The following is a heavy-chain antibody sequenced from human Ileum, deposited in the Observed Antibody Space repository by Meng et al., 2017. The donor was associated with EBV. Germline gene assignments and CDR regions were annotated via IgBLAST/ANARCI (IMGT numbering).Heavy chain of an antibody. V-gene: IGHV4-4*02. CDR1: GDSISSNNW. CDR2: IYHSGST. D-gene: IGHD4-17*01. J-gene: IGHJ4*02. Sequence: QVHLQESGPGLVKPSGTLSLTCAVSGDSISSNNWWSWVRQPPGKGLEWIGEIYHSGSTNYNPSFKSRVTMSVDKSKNQISLNLSSVTAADTAVYYCASGRDYAWHSWGRGTLVTVSS. CDR3: ASGRDYAWHS.